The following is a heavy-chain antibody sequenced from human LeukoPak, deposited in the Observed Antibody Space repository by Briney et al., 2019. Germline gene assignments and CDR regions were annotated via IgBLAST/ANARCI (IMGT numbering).Heavy chain of an antibody. V-gene: IGHV3-53*01. CDR2: MYTGGTT. J-gene: IGHJ5*01. D-gene: IGHD3-16*01. CDR1: GFTVSGTH. CDR3: AKDEATSGGGLAS. Sequence: PGGSLRLSCAASGFTVSGTHMSWVRQAPGKGLEWVSAMYTGGTTYYADSVTGRFIVSRDTSRNTLFLHMNSLRAEDTVVYYCAKDEATSGGGLASWGQGTLVIVSS.